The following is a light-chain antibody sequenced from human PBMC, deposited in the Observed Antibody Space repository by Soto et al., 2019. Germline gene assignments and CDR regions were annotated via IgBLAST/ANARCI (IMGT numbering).Light chain of an antibody. J-gene: IGLJ2*01. CDR2: EGS. Sequence: QSALTQPASVSGSPGQSMTISCTGTSSDVGSYKFVSWYQQHPGKAPKLMIYEGSKRPSGVSNRFSGSKSGNTASLTISGLQAEDEADYYCCSYAGSSTLVFGGGTKVTVL. V-gene: IGLV2-23*01. CDR3: CSYAGSSTLV. CDR1: SSDVGSYKF.